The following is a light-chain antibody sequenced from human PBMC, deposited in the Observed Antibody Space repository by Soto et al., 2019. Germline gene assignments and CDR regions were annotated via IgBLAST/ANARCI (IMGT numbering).Light chain of an antibody. CDR2: GAS. V-gene: IGKV3-15*01. J-gene: IGKJ4*01. Sequence: EIVMTQSPATLSVSPGERATLSCRASQSVHSNLAWYQQKPGQAPRLLIYGASTRATGVPARFSGSGSGTEFSLHVSSLQSEDFAVYYCQQYSNWPLTFGGGTKVEIK. CDR1: QSVHSN. CDR3: QQYSNWPLT.